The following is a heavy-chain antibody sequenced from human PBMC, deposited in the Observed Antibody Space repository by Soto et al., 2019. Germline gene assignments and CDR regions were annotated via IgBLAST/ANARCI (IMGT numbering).Heavy chain of an antibody. D-gene: IGHD1-1*01. Sequence: EVELVESGGGLVKPGGSLRLSCVASGFTFNSYSVNWVRQAPGKGLEWVASISSGSVHIDFADSVKGRFTISRDEVTNSVSLQMDSLRVEDTGIYYCARYDAFKAFDLWGQGTMVTVSS. CDR3: ARYDAFKAFDL. CDR1: GFTFNSYS. CDR2: ISSGSVHI. V-gene: IGHV3-21*02. J-gene: IGHJ3*01.